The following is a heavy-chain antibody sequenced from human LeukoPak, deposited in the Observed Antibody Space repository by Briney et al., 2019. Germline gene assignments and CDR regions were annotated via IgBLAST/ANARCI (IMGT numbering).Heavy chain of an antibody. CDR3: ARDKWELLHYYYYMDV. CDR2: ISYDGSNK. CDR1: GFTFSSYA. D-gene: IGHD1-26*01. J-gene: IGHJ6*03. Sequence: GGSLRLSCAASGFTFSSYAMHWVRQAPGKGLEWVAVISYDGSNKYYADSVKGRFTISRDNSKNTLYLQMNSLRAEDTAVYYCARDKWELLHYYYYMDVWGKGTTVTVSS. V-gene: IGHV3-30-3*01.